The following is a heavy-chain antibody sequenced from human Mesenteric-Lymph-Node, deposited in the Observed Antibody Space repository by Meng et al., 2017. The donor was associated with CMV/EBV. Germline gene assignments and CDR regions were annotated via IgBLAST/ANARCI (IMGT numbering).Heavy chain of an antibody. J-gene: IGHJ4*02. CDR1: GGSFSGYY. Sequence: VQVPQGGAGLLQPPVSLAVSAAVDGGSFSGYYWNWILQSPEKGLEWIGEINHSGSTTYNPSFTSRIIISVDTSTNQISLNMSSVTAADTAVYYCARGSSYDILTGYFDYWGQGALVTVSS. CDR3: ARGSSYDILTGYFDY. V-gene: IGHV4-34*01. D-gene: IGHD3-9*01. CDR2: INHSGST.